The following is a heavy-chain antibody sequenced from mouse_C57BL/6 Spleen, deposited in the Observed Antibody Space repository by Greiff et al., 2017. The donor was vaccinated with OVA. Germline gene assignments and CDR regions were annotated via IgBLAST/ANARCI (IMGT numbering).Heavy chain of an antibody. CDR3: ARGDYDYDEFAY. J-gene: IGHJ3*01. CDR1: GYSFTSYY. CDR2: IYPGSGNT. Sequence: VKLMESGPELVKPGASVKISCKASGYSFTSYYIHWVKQRPGQGLEWIGWIYPGSGNTKYNEKFKGKATLTADTSSSTAYMQLSSLTSEDSAVYYCARGDYDYDEFAYWGQGTLVTVSA. D-gene: IGHD2-4*01. V-gene: IGHV1-66*01.